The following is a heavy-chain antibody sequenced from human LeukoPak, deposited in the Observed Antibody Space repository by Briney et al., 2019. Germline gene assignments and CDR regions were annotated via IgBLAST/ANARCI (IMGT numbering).Heavy chain of an antibody. V-gene: IGHV4-39*01. Sequence: PSETLSLTCTVSGDSISSSSCYWGWIRQPPGKGLEWIGSIYYSGSTYYNPSLKSRVTISVDTSKNQFSLKLSSVTAADTAVYYCARHAGGWYWYYFDYWGQGTLVTVSS. D-gene: IGHD6-19*01. CDR1: GDSISSSSCY. CDR2: IYYSGST. CDR3: ARHAGGWYWYYFDY. J-gene: IGHJ4*02.